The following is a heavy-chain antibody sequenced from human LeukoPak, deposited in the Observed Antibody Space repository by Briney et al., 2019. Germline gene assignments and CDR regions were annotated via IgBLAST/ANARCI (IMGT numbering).Heavy chain of an antibody. CDR2: ISVSGNT. CDR3: AKDDYGDSAPMYFDY. CDR1: GFTLSSYA. D-gene: IGHD4-17*01. V-gene: IGHV3-23*01. J-gene: IGHJ4*02. Sequence: GGSLRLSCAASGFTLSSYAMSWVRQGPGKGLEWVSAISVSGNTYHADSVKGRFTISRDSYKNTLYLQMNSLRAEDTAVYYCAKDDYGDSAPMYFDYWGQGTLVTVSS.